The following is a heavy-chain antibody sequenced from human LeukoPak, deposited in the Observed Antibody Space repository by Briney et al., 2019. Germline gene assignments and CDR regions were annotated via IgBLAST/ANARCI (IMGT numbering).Heavy chain of an antibody. J-gene: IGHJ4*02. V-gene: IGHV3-33*01. CDR2: IWYDGSNK. CDR1: RFTFSSYG. CDR3: ARDKISSWPRGTFDY. Sequence: GRSLRLSCAASRFTFSSYGMHWVRQAPGKGLEWVAVIWYDGSNKYYADSVKGRFTISRDNSKNTLYLQMNSLRAEDTAVYYCARDKISSWPRGTFDYWGQGTLVTVSS. D-gene: IGHD6-13*01.